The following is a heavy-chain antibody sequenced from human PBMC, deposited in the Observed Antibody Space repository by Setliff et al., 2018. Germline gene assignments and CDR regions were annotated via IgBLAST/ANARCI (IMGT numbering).Heavy chain of an antibody. CDR2: IHTGGGSA. V-gene: IGHV1-46*01. J-gene: IGHJ4*02. CDR3: ARGGMAAAGRKGVFEY. Sequence: ASVKVSCKTSGYSFTGYYMHWVRQAPGQGLEWMGIIHTGGGSASYAQKFQGRVTMTSDTSTRTVYMEVNSVRSDDTAIYYCARGGMAAAGRKGVFEYWGQGTQVTVSS. CDR1: GYSFTGYY. D-gene: IGHD6-13*01.